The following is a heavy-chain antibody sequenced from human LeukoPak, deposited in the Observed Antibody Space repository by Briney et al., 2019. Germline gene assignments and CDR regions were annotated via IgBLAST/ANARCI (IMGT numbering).Heavy chain of an antibody. V-gene: IGHV4-34*01. D-gene: IGHD6-13*01. Sequence: SETLSLTCAVYGGSFSGYYWSWIRQPPGKGLEWIGEINHSGSTNYIPSLKSRVTISVDTSKNQFSLKLSSVTAADTAVYYCARAGLGIATKFDPWGQETLVTVSS. CDR3: ARAGLGIATKFDP. CDR1: GGSFSGYY. J-gene: IGHJ5*02. CDR2: INHSGST.